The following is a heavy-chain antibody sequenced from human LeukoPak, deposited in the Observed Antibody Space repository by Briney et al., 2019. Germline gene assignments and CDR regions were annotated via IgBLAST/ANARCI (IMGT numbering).Heavy chain of an antibody. V-gene: IGHV5-51*01. J-gene: IGHJ5*02. CDR3: ARHVGSSRVGRRFDP. D-gene: IGHD2-2*01. Sequence: GESLKISCKGSGYSFTSYWIGWVRQMPGKGLEWMGIIYPGDSDTRYSPSFQGQVTISADKSISTAYLQWSSLKASDTAMYYCARHVGSSRVGRRFDPWGQGTLVTVSS. CDR2: IYPGDSDT. CDR1: GYSFTSYW.